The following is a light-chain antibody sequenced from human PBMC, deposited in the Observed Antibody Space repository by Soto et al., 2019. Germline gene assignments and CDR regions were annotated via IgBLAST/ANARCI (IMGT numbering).Light chain of an antibody. CDR3: QQAYSFPIT. CDR2: AAS. J-gene: IGKJ5*01. CDR1: QDIAGY. Sequence: DSQVTQSPSSVSASVGDRAPITCRASQDIAGYLAWYQHNPGRPPEILIHAASSLQSGVPSRFSGSGSGTDFTLTINRLQPEDFETYYCQQAYSFPITFGQGTRLEI. V-gene: IGKV1D-12*01.